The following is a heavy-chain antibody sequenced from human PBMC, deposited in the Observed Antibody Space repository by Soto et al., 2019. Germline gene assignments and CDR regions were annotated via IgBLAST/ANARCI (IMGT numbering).Heavy chain of an antibody. D-gene: IGHD4-17*01. J-gene: IGHJ3*02. V-gene: IGHV4-30-4*01. CDR1: GGSISSGDYY. Sequence: QVQLQESGPGLVKPSQTLSLTYTVSGGSISSGDYYWSWIRQPPGKGLEWIGYIYYSGSTYYNPSLKGRVTRSVARSQNEFSLMLSSVTAAATAGYYCASWHYGDYEGAFYIWGHGTMVVVSS. CDR2: IYYSGST. CDR3: ASWHYGDYEGAFYI.